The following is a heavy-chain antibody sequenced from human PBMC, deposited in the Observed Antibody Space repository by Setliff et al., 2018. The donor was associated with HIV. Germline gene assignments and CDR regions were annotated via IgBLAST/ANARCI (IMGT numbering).Heavy chain of an antibody. CDR2: ISTSGTT. CDR1: GDSITSGTYY. D-gene: IGHD3-16*01. CDR3: ARVSTDYVWGSFLSSGPYYFDF. Sequence: SETLSLTCTAYGDSITSGTYYWSWIRQPAGMRLEWIGHISTSGTTNYNPSLKSRVTISADTSKSQFSLKLTSVTAADTAAYFCARVSTDYVWGSFLSSGPYYFDFWGQGALVTVSS. J-gene: IGHJ4*02. V-gene: IGHV4-61*09.